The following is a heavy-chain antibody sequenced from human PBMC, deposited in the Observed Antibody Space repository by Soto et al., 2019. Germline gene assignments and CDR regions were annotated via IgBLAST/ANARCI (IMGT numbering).Heavy chain of an antibody. J-gene: IGHJ4*02. CDR1: GFAFSDYG. CDR3: AKGSEWLGPWDFDC. Sequence: QVQLVESGGGVVQPGTSLRLSCSASGFAFSDYGVHWVRQAPGKGLEWVASISYDETATYYSDSVKGRFTISRDNAKNDLFIHTKSLRTEDTAIYYCAKGSEWLGPWDFDCWGQGTLITVSS. V-gene: IGHV3-30*18. D-gene: IGHD6-19*01. CDR2: ISYDETAT.